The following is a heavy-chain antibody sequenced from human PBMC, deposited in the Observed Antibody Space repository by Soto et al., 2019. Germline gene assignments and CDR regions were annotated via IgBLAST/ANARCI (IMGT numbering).Heavy chain of an antibody. Sequence: ASVKVSCKVSGYTLTEVSMYWVRQAPGKRHERMGGVDPEDGETIYAQKFQGRVTMTEDTSTDTAYMELSSLRSEDTAVYYCATNTSRLATYYYYYGMDVWGQRTTVTVSS. CDR1: GYTLTEVS. D-gene: IGHD6-19*01. V-gene: IGHV1-24*01. CDR2: VDPEDGET. CDR3: ATNTSRLATYYYYYGMDV. J-gene: IGHJ6*02.